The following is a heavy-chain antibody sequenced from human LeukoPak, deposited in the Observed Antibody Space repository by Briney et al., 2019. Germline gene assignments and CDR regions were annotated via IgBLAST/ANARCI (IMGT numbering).Heavy chain of an antibody. CDR3: AKGRLSFWYFDL. CDR1: EFTFSNYY. CDR2: ISSNGFST. Sequence: GGSLRLSCEVSEFTFSNYYTAWVRQAPGKGLEWVSAISSNGFSTNYADSAKGRFTISKDISKNTLFLEMNSLRVEDTAIYYCAKGRLSFWYFDLWGCGTPVSVSS. V-gene: IGHV3-23*01. J-gene: IGHJ2*01. D-gene: IGHD4/OR15-4a*01.